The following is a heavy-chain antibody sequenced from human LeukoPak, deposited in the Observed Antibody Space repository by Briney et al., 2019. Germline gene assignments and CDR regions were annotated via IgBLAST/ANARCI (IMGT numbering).Heavy chain of an antibody. J-gene: IGHJ4*02. CDR2: IKHSGST. V-gene: IGHV4-34*01. D-gene: IGHD4-17*01. Sequence: SETPSLTCTVYGGSFSGYYWSWIRQPPGKGLEWIGEIKHSGSTNYNPSLKSRVTISVDTSKNQFSLKLSSVTAADTAVYYCARARDYARWYFDYWGQGTLVTVSS. CDR3: ARARDYARWYFDY. CDR1: GGSFSGYY.